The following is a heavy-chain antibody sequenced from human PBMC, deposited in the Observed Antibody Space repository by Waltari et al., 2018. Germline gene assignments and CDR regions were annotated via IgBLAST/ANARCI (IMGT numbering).Heavy chain of an antibody. CDR3: TRQDYYYVKGYFDL. Sequence: QLQLQESGPGPVKPTDTVSLTCTVSGDPLSSVPYHWGWVRQPPGKGLEFIASIFYSGATYYNPSLESRVTISVDTSKNQFSLELTSVTDADTAVYYCTRQDYYYVKGYFDLWGRGTLVTVSS. CDR1: GDPLSSVPYH. V-gene: IGHV4-39*01. J-gene: IGHJ2*01. CDR2: IFYSGAT. D-gene: IGHD3-22*01.